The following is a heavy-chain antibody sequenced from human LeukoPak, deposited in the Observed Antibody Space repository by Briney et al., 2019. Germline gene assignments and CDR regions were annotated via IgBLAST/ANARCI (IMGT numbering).Heavy chain of an antibody. CDR1: GFTFDDYG. J-gene: IGHJ6*03. CDR2: INWNGGST. V-gene: IGHV3-20*04. Sequence: GGSLRLSCAASGFTFDDYGMSWVRQAPGKGLEWVSGINWNGGSTGYADSVKGRFTISRDNAKNSLYLQMNSLRAEDTALYYCARVTTPLYYYYYKDVWGKGTTVTVSS. D-gene: IGHD4-11*01. CDR3: ARVTTPLYYYYYKDV.